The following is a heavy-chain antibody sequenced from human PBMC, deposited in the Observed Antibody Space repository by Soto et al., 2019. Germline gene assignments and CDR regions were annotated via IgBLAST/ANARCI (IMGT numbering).Heavy chain of an antibody. J-gene: IGHJ4*02. Sequence: GGSLRLSCAASGFPFENHAMNLVRQSPGKGLEWVSSISWNSGDIAYADSVRGRFIISRDNAKNAVYLQMKSLRSEDTALYYCARDQCGGDRYFLEYWCQGDEITVSS. V-gene: IGHV3-9*01. CDR2: ISWNSGDI. D-gene: IGHD2-21*02. CDR1: GFPFENHA. CDR3: ARDQCGGDRYFLEY.